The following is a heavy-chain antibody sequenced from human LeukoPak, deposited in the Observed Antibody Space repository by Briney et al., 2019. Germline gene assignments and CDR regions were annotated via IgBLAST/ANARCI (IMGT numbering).Heavy chain of an antibody. D-gene: IGHD1-26*01. CDR3: ASLGLEWELRQYYFDY. Sequence: GGSLRLSCAASGFTFSSYWMSWVRQAPGKGLEWVANIKQDGSEKCYVDSVKGRFTISRDNAKNSLYLQMNSLRAEDTAVYYCASLGLEWELRQYYFDYWGQGTLVTVSS. CDR1: GFTFSSYW. J-gene: IGHJ4*02. V-gene: IGHV3-7*01. CDR2: IKQDGSEK.